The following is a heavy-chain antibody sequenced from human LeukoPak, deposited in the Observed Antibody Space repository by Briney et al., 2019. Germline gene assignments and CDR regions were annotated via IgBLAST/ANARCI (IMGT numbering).Heavy chain of an antibody. CDR1: GGTFSSYA. V-gene: IGHV1-69*05. CDR2: IIPIFGTA. D-gene: IGHD5-12*01. Sequence: SVKVSCKASGGTFSSYAISWVRQAPGQGLEWMGRIIPIFGTANYAQKFQGRVTITTDESTSTAYMELSSLRSEDTAVYYCARSLYSGYVYWFDPWGQGTLVTASS. CDR3: ARSLYSGYVYWFDP. J-gene: IGHJ5*02.